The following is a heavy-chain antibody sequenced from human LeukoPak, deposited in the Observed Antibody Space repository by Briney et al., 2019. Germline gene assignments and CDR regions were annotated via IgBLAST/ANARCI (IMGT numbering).Heavy chain of an antibody. CDR3: AGSSGWYPTYYFDY. CDR2: IIPIFGTA. Sequence: SVKVSRKASGGTFNSYAISWVRQAPRQGPEWMGGIIPIFGTANYAQKLQGRVTITADKSTSTAYVELSSLRSEDTAVYYCAGSSGWYPTYYFDYWGQGTLVSVSS. D-gene: IGHD6-19*01. CDR1: GGTFNSYA. V-gene: IGHV1-69*06. J-gene: IGHJ4*02.